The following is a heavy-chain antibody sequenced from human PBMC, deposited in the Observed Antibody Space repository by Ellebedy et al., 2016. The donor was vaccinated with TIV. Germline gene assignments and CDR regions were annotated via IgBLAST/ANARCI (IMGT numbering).Heavy chain of an antibody. J-gene: IGHJ1*01. V-gene: IGHV4-30-2*01. CDR1: GGSFSSGRYS. Sequence: MPSETLSLTCVVSGGSFSSGRYSWSWIRQPPGKGLEWIGYFFHSGSTYSNPSLKSRVSISVDTSRNQFSLNLTSVTAADTAVYYCARGSDSLIYFQHWGQGALVTVSS. CDR3: ARGSDSLIYFQH. CDR2: FFHSGST. D-gene: IGHD3-10*01.